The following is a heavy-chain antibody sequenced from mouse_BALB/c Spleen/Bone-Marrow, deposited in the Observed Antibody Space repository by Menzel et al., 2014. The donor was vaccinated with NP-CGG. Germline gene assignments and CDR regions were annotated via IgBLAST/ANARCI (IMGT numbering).Heavy chain of an antibody. V-gene: IGHV14-3*02. J-gene: IGHJ4*01. CDR1: GFNIKDTY. Sequence: VQLKESGAELVKPGASVKLSCTASGFNIKDTYMHWVKQRPEQGLEWIGGIDPANGNTKYDPKFQGKATITADTSSNTAYLQLSSLTSEDTAVYYGARVYPNAMDYWGQGTSVTVSA. CDR2: IDPANGNT. CDR3: ARVYPNAMDY. D-gene: IGHD2-1*01.